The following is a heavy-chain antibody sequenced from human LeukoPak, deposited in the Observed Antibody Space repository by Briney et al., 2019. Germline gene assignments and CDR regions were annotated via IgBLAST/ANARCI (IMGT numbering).Heavy chain of an antibody. J-gene: IGHJ4*02. CDR2: VANSGVDT. CDR1: GFTFSTYA. V-gene: IGHV3-23*01. CDR3: AKSHSVAQRGYFDY. Sequence: GGSLRLSCAASGFTFSTYAMSWVRQAPGKGLEWVSTVANSGVDTYYADSVRGRFTISRDNSRNTVYLQINSLRAEDTAVYYCAKSHSVAQRGYFDYWRRGTLVTVSS. D-gene: IGHD4-23*01.